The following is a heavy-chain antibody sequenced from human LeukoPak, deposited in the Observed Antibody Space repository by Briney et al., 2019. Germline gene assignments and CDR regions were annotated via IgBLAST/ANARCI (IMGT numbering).Heavy chain of an antibody. CDR3: AREGQWLDQGVVDY. D-gene: IGHD6-19*01. V-gene: IGHV1-2*02. J-gene: IGHJ4*02. CDR2: INPNSGGT. Sequence: ASVTVSCKASGYTFTGYYMHWVRQAPGLGLEWMGWINPNSGGTNYAQKFQGRVTMTRDTSISTAYMELSRLRSDDTAVYYCAREGQWLDQGVVDYWGQGTLVAVSS. CDR1: GYTFTGYY.